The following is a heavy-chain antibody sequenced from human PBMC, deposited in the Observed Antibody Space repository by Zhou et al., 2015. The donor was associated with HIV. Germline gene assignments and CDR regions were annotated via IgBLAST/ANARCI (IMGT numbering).Heavy chain of an antibody. J-gene: IGHJ2*01. CDR1: GGTFNNHG. CDR2: IVPFFGAA. Sequence: QVQLVQSGAEVKKPGSSVKVSCKASGGTFNNHGISWVRQAPGQGLEWMGGIVPFFGAANYAQKFQGRVTITADESTSTVYMDLSSLRSEDTAAYYCAREGWGSWYFDLWGRGTLVSVSS. CDR3: AREGWGSWYFDL. V-gene: IGHV1-69*01. D-gene: IGHD7-27*01.